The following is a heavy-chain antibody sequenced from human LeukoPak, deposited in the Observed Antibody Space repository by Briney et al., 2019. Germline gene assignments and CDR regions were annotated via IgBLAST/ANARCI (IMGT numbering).Heavy chain of an antibody. V-gene: IGHV4-39*07. J-gene: IGHJ5*02. CDR2: IYYSGST. Sequence: SETLSLTCTVSGGSISSSSYYWGWIRQPPGKGLEWIGSIYYSGSTYYNPSLKSRVTISVDTSKNQFSLKLSSVTAAGTASYYCATRGDWFDACGQQSLVTDSS. CDR1: GGSISSSSYY. CDR3: ATRGDWFDA.